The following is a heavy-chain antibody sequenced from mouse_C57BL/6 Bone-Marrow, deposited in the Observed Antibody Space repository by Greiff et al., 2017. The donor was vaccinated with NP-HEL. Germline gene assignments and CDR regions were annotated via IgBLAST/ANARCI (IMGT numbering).Heavy chain of an antibody. CDR2: INPSNGGT. CDR1: GYTFTSYW. V-gene: IGHV1-53*01. CDR3: ARGVFITTVVATYDY. Sequence: VQLQQPGTELVKPGASVKPSCKASGYTFTSYWMHWVKQRPGQGLEWIGNINPSNGGTNYNEKFKSKATLTVDKSSSTAYMQLSSLTSEDSAVYYCARGVFITTVVATYDYWGQGTTLTVSS. J-gene: IGHJ2*01. D-gene: IGHD1-1*01.